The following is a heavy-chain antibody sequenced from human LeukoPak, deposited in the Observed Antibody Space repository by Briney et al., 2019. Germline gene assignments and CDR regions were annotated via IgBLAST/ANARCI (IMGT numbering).Heavy chain of an antibody. Sequence: SEPLSLTCTVSGGSISNYFWSWVRQPPGKGQEWIGYISYNGYTNYNPSLKSRVTMSVDTSENQFSLRLNSVTAADTAVYYCARGISGTTYNYYYYMDVWGKGTTVTVSS. D-gene: IGHD1-7*01. V-gene: IGHV4-59*01. CDR1: GGSISNYF. J-gene: IGHJ6*03. CDR3: ARGISGTTYNYYYYMDV. CDR2: ISYNGYT.